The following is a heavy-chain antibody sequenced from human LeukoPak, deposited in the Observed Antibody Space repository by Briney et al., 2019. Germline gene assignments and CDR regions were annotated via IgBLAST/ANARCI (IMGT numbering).Heavy chain of an antibody. D-gene: IGHD4/OR15-4a*01. CDR2: IYYSGST. Sequence: PSETLSLTCTVSGGSISSYYWSWIRHPPGKGLEWIGYIYYSGSTNYNPSLKSRVTISVDTSKNQFSLKLSSATAADTAVYYCARDGPSAFDYWGQGTLVTISS. CDR3: ARDGPSAFDY. V-gene: IGHV4-59*01. CDR1: GGSISSYY. J-gene: IGHJ4*02.